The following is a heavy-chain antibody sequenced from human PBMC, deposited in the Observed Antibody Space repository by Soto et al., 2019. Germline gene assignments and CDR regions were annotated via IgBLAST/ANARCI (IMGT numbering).Heavy chain of an antibody. D-gene: IGHD6-6*01. Sequence: PGGSLRLSCAASGFTFSSYSMNWVRQAPGKGLEWVSSISSSSSYIYYADSVKGRFTISRDNAKNSLYLQMNSLRAEDTAVYYCASNPSSYSSLLHPYYYYGMDVWGQGTTVTVSS. V-gene: IGHV3-21*01. CDR1: GFTFSSYS. J-gene: IGHJ6*02. CDR3: ASNPSSYSSLLHPYYYYGMDV. CDR2: ISSSSSYI.